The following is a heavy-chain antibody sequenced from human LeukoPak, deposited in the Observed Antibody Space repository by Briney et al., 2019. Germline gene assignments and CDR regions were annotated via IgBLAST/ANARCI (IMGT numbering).Heavy chain of an antibody. J-gene: IGHJ3*02. CDR3: ARVAIQLLDAFDI. CDR1: GGSISSSSYY. CDR2: IYTSGST. V-gene: IGHV4-61*02. D-gene: IGHD5-18*01. Sequence: SETLSLTCTVSGGSISSSSYYWSWIRQPAGKGLEWIGRIYTSGSTNYNPSLKSRVTMSVDTSKNQFSLKLSSVTAADTAVYYCARVAIQLLDAFDIWGQGTMVTVSS.